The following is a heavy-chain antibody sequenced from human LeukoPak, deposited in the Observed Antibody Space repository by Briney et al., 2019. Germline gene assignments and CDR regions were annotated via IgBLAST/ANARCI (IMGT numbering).Heavy chain of an antibody. J-gene: IGHJ4*02. D-gene: IGHD3-16*01. CDR3: AREGEAPPFDY. CDR2: ISYDGSNK. Sequence: GGSLRLSCGASGFTFSSYAMHWVRQAPGKGLEWVAVISYDGSNKYYADSVKGRFTISRDNSKNTLYLQMNSPRAEDTAVYYCAREGEAPPFDYWGQGTLVTVSS. V-gene: IGHV3-30-3*01. CDR1: GFTFSSYA.